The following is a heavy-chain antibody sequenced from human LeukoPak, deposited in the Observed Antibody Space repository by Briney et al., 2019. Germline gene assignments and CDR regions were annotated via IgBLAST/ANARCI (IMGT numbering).Heavy chain of an antibody. Sequence: GGSLRLSCAASGFTFSSYSMNWVRQAPGKGLEWVSSISSSSSYIYYADSVKGRFTISRDNAKNSLYLQMNSLRAEDTAVYYCARAGAAAGIWEFDYWGQGTLVTVSS. V-gene: IGHV3-21*01. CDR2: ISSSSSYI. CDR3: ARAGAAAGIWEFDY. J-gene: IGHJ4*02. D-gene: IGHD6-13*01. CDR1: GFTFSSYS.